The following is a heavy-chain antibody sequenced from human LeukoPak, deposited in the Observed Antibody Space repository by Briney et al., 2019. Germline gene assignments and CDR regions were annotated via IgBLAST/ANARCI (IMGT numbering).Heavy chain of an antibody. J-gene: IGHJ5*01. V-gene: IGHV1-3*01. D-gene: IGHD2-2*01. CDR1: GYTFTSYA. Sequence: ASVKVSCKASGYTFTSYAMHWVRQAPGQRLEWMGCINAGNGNTKYSQKFQGRVTITRDTSASTAYMELSSLRSEDTAVYYCARILLRYCSITSCSFGFWGQGTLVTVSS. CDR3: ARILLRYCSITSCSFGF. CDR2: INAGNGNT.